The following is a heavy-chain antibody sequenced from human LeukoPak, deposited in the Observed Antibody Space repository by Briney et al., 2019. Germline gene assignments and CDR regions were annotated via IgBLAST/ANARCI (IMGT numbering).Heavy chain of an antibody. J-gene: IGHJ5*02. V-gene: IGHV1-8*01. CDR3: ARVRGPSKGILDIVVVPAANARTFDP. CDR2: MNPNSGNT. Sequence: ASVKVSCKASGYTFTSYDINWVRQATGQGLEWMGWMNPNSGNTGYAQKFQGRVTMTRNTSINTAYMELSSLRSEDTAVYYCARVRGPSKGILDIVVVPAANARTFDPWGQGTLVTVSS. CDR1: GYTFTSYD. D-gene: IGHD2-2*01.